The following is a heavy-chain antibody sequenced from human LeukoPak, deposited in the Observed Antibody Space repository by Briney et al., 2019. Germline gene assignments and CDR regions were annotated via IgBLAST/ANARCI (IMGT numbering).Heavy chain of an antibody. CDR1: GYTFTSYW. CDR2: IYPGDSDN. Sequence: GESLKISCKGPGYTFTSYWIAWVRQMPGKGLEWMGIIYPGDSDNRNSPSFQGQVTISVDRSISTAYLQWSSLKASDTAMYYCARHGLTGSFDVWGQGTTVTVSS. V-gene: IGHV5-51*01. J-gene: IGHJ6*02. CDR3: ARHGLTGSFDV. D-gene: IGHD7-27*01.